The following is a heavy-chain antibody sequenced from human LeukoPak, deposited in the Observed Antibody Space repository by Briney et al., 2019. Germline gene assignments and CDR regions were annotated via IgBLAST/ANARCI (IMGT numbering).Heavy chain of an antibody. V-gene: IGHV1-69*13. CDR1: GGTFSSYA. J-gene: IGHJ4*02. Sequence: SVKVSCKASGGTFSSYAISWVRQAPGQGLEWMGGIIPIFGTANYAQKFQGRVTITADESTSTAYMELRSLRSDDTAVYYCARDVAATERFDYWGQGTLVTVSS. D-gene: IGHD6-19*01. CDR3: ARDVAATERFDY. CDR2: IIPIFGTA.